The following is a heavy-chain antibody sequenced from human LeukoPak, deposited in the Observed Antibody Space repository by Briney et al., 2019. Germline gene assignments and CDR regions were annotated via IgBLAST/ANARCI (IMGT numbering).Heavy chain of an antibody. J-gene: IGHJ5*02. V-gene: IGHV4-34*01. D-gene: IGHD2-2*01. Sequence: SETLSLTCAVYGWSFNDYYWNWIRQPPGKGLEWIGEINARGDTNYNPSLKSRVTISVDTSEKQFSLRLTSMIAADTALYYCARGQVPAARGYNWFDPWGQGTLATVSS. CDR1: GWSFNDYY. CDR2: INARGDT. CDR3: ARGQVPAARGYNWFDP.